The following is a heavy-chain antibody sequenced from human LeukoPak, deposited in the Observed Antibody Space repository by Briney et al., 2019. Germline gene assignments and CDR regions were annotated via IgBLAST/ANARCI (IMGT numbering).Heavy chain of an antibody. J-gene: IGHJ4*02. D-gene: IGHD6-19*01. CDR3: ARAPYSSGWYGGY. V-gene: IGHV3-7*01. CDR2: IKQDGSEK. CDR1: GFTFSSYW. Sequence: GGSLRLSCAASGFTFSSYWMSWVRQAPGKGLEWVANIKQDGSEKYYVDSVKGRFTISRDNAKNSLYLQMNSLRAEDTAVNYCARAPYSSGWYGGYWGQGTLVTVSS.